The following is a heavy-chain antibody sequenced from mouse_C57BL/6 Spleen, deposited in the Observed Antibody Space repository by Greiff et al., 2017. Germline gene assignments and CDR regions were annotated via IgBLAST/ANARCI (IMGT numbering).Heavy chain of an antibody. Sequence: VHVKQSGPELVKPGASVKISCKASGYSFTGYYMNWVKQSPEKSLEWIGEINPSTGGTTYNQKFKAKATLTVDKSSSTAYMQLKSLTSEDSAVYYCARGSYYYGSSYGYFDVWGTGTTVTVSS. CDR2: INPSTGGT. CDR3: ARGSYYYGSSYGYFDV. V-gene: IGHV1-42*01. D-gene: IGHD1-1*01. J-gene: IGHJ1*03. CDR1: GYSFTGYY.